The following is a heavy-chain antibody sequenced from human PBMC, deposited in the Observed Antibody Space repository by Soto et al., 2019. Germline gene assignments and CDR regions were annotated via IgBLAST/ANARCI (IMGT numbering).Heavy chain of an antibody. CDR1: GGSFSGYY. J-gene: IGHJ6*02. V-gene: IGHV4-34*01. CDR2: INHSGST. CDR3: ARGRVAATRLYYYYYGMDV. Sequence: SETLSLTCAVYGGSFSGYYWSWIRQPPGKGLEWIGEINHSGSTNYNPSLKSRVTISVDTSKNQFSLKLSSVTAADTAVYYCARGRVAATRLYYYYYGMDVWGQGTTVTVSS. D-gene: IGHD2-15*01.